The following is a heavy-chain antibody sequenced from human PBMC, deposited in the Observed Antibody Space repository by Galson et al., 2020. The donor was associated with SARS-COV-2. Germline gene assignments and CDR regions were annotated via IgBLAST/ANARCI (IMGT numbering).Heavy chain of an antibody. CDR2: IYTTGAT. J-gene: IGHJ2*01. CDR1: GDFISRYY. D-gene: IGHD7-27*01. CDR3: ARTGDGLENKYVQL. V-gene: IGHV4-4*07. Sequence: SETLSLTCSVSGDFISRYYWSWIRQPAGKGLEWIGHIYTTGATNYNPSPKSRVTLPIETSKHQFSLRFSSVTVSDTAMYYCARTGDGLENKYVQLWGRGMLVTVSS.